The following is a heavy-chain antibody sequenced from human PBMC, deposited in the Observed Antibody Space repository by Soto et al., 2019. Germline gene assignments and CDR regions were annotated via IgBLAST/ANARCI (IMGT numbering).Heavy chain of an antibody. Sequence: SETLSLTCTVSVGSISSYYWSWIRQPPGKGLEWIGYIYYSGSTNYNPSLKSRVTISVDTSKNQFSLKLSSVTAADTAVYYCARGEATIFGVVQTFDYWGQGTLVTVYS. CDR3: ARGEATIFGVVQTFDY. V-gene: IGHV4-59*01. J-gene: IGHJ4*02. CDR2: IYYSGST. CDR1: VGSISSYY. D-gene: IGHD3-3*01.